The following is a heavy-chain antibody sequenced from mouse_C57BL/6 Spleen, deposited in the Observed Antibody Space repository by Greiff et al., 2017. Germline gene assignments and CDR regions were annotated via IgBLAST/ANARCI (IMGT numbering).Heavy chain of an antibody. CDR2: IDPSDSYT. Sequence: QVQLQQPGAELVMPGASVKLSCKASGYTFTSYWMHWVKQRPGQGLEWIGEIDPSDSYTNYNQKFKGKSTLTVDKSSSTAYMQLSSLTSEDSAVYYCARSRDSFAYWGQGTLVTVSA. V-gene: IGHV1-69*01. CDR3: ARSRDSFAY. CDR1: GYTFTSYW. J-gene: IGHJ3*01.